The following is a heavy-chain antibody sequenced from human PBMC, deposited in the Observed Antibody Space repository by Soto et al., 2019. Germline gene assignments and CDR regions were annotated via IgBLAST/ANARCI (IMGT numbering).Heavy chain of an antibody. J-gene: IGHJ4*02. CDR3: ARESRYCSGGSCYFLPGIDY. CDR2: IIPIFGTA. D-gene: IGHD2-15*01. Sequence: QVQLVQSGAEVKKPGSSVKVSCKASGGTFSSYAISWVRQAPGQGLEGMGGIIPIFGTANYAQKFQGRVTITADESTSTAYMELRSLRSEDTAVYYCARESRYCSGGSCYFLPGIDYWGQGTLVTVSS. CDR1: GGTFSSYA. V-gene: IGHV1-69*12.